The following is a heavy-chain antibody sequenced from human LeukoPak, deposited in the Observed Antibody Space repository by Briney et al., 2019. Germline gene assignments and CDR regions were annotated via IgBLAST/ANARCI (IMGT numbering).Heavy chain of an antibody. Sequence: SVKVSCKASGGTFSSYAISWVRQAPGQGLEWMGSIIPILGIANYAQKFQGRVTITADKSTSTAYMELSSLRSEDTAVYYCARSHQLIAVAGYFDYWGQGTLVTVSS. J-gene: IGHJ4*02. CDR3: ARSHQLIAVAGYFDY. D-gene: IGHD6-19*01. CDR1: GGTFSSYA. CDR2: IIPILGIA. V-gene: IGHV1-69*04.